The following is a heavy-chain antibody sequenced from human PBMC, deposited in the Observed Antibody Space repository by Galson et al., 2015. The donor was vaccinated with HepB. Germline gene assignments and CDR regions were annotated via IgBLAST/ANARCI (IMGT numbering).Heavy chain of an antibody. CDR3: TTQTSLRGVIITYGLDP. J-gene: IGHJ5*02. D-gene: IGHD3-10*01. CDR2: IRSKANSCAT. Sequence: SLRLSCAASGFTFSSYSMNWVRQAPGKGLEWVGRIRSKANSCATAYAASVKGRFTISRDDSKNTAYLQMNSLKTEDTAVYYCTTQTSLRGVIITYGLDPWGQGTLVTVSS. CDR1: GFTFSSYS. V-gene: IGHV3-73*01.